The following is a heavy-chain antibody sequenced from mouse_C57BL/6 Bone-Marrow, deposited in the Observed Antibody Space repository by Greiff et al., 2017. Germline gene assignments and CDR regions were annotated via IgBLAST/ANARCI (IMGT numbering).Heavy chain of an antibody. CDR3: ARDYGSSYWYFDV. V-gene: IGHV1-85*01. Sequence: QVQLQQSGLELLKPGASVKLSCKASGYTFKSYDITWVKQSPGPGLAWIGWIYPRAGSTKYNEKFKGRATLTVDTSSSTAYMELHSLTSEDSAVYFCARDYGSSYWYFDVWGTGTTVTVSS. CDR2: IYPRAGST. J-gene: IGHJ1*03. CDR1: GYTFKSYD. D-gene: IGHD1-1*01.